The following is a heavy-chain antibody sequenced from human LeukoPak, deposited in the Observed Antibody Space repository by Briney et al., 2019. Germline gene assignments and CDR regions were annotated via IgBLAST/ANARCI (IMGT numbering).Heavy chain of an antibody. CDR2: ISSGSKYI. D-gene: IGHD5-18*01. CDR1: GFTFSSYS. CDR3: ARALSYSYGSMDF. J-gene: IGHJ4*02. Sequence: GGSLRLSCAASGFTFSSYSMNWVRQAPGKGLEWVSSISSGSKYIYNADSVKGRFTISRDNAKNALYLQMNSLRAEDTAVYYCARALSYSYGSMDFWGQGTLVIVSS. V-gene: IGHV3-21*01.